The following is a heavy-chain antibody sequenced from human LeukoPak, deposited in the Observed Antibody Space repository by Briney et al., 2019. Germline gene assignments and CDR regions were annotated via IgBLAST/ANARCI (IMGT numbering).Heavy chain of an antibody. CDR2: ISPYNGNT. Sequence: ASVKVSCKASGYTFTSYGISWVRHAPGQGLEWMGSISPYNGNTNYAERLQGRVIMTTDTSTRTAYMELRSLRSDDTAVFYCAGDQYDYVWGSYRPYFDYWGQGTLVTVSS. CDR1: GYTFTSYG. J-gene: IGHJ4*02. V-gene: IGHV1-18*04. D-gene: IGHD3-16*02. CDR3: AGDQYDYVWGSYRPYFDY.